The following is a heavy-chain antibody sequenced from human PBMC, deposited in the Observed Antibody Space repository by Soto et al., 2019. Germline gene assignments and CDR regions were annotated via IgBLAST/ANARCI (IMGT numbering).Heavy chain of an antibody. V-gene: IGHV1-18*01. J-gene: IGHJ5*02. Sequence: GASVKVSCKASGYTFTSYGISWVRQAPGQGLEWMGWISAYNGNTNYAQKLQGRVTMTTDTSTSTAYTELRSLRSDDTAVYYCARVTMVRETSGKLDPWGQGTLVTVSS. D-gene: IGHD3-10*01. CDR2: ISAYNGNT. CDR1: GYTFTSYG. CDR3: ARVTMVRETSGKLDP.